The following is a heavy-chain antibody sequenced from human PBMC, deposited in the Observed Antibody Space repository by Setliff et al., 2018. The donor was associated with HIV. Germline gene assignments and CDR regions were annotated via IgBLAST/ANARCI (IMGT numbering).Heavy chain of an antibody. J-gene: IGHJ6*04. CDR1: GFTFSDYF. Sequence: NPGGSLRLSCKASGFTFSDYFMSWIRQVPGKGLEWVSYISSSSSTIYYADSVKGRFTISRDNAKNSLYLQMNSLRAEDTAVYYCARDKNYYYGMDVWGKVTTVTVSS. CDR3: ARDKNYYYGMDV. CDR2: ISSSSSTI. V-gene: IGHV3-11*04.